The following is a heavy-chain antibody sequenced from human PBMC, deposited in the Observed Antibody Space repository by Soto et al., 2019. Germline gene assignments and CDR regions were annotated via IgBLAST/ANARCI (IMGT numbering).Heavy chain of an antibody. D-gene: IGHD1-26*01. CDR3: ARDTWIVSPITSLDH. J-gene: IGHJ4*02. CDR1: GFTFSTHG. Sequence: GGSLRLSCAAFGFTFSTHGMHWGRQAPGKGLEWVALIWNDGNKKDYADSVKGQFTISRDNSKNIVYLRMDSLRVEDTAVYFCARDTWIVSPITSLDHWGQGDLVTVSS. CDR2: IWNDGNKK. V-gene: IGHV3-33*01.